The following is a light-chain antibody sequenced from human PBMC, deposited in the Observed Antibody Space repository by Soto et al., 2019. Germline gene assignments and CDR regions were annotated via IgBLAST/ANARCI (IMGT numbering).Light chain of an antibody. V-gene: IGKV3-20*01. CDR1: QSVSSSY. Sequence: EIVLTQSPGTLSLSPGERATLSCRASQSVSSSYLAWYQQKPGQAPRLLIYGASSRATGIPDRFSGSGSGTDFTLTIRRLEPEDFAVYYCQQYGSSPPYTFGQGTKLEIK. J-gene: IGKJ2*01. CDR3: QQYGSSPPYT. CDR2: GAS.